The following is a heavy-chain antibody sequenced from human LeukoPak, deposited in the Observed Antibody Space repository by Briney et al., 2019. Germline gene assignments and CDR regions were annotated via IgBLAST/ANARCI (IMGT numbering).Heavy chain of an antibody. D-gene: IGHD3-3*01. Sequence: GGSLRLSCAASGFTFSSYAMHWVRQAPGKGLEYVSAISSNGGSTYYANSVKGRFTISRDNSKNTLYLQMGSLRAEDMAVYYCARGAEMYYDFWSGYPDYWGQGTLVTVS. CDR3: ARGAEMYYDFWSGYPDY. CDR2: ISSNGGST. V-gene: IGHV3-64*01. J-gene: IGHJ4*02. CDR1: GFTFSSYA.